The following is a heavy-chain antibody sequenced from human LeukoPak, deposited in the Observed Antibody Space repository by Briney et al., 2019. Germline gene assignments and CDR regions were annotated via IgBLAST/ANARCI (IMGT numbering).Heavy chain of an antibody. CDR3: ARDPPNYYDSSGYPDNFDY. CDR2: IIPILGIA. CDR1: GGTFSSYT. J-gene: IGHJ4*02. V-gene: IGHV1-69*04. Sequence: SVKVSCKASGGTFSSYTISWVRQAPGQGLEWMGRIIPILGIANYAQKFQGRVTVTADKSTSTAYMELSSLRSEDTAVYYCARDPPNYYDSSGYPDNFDYWGQGTLITVSS. D-gene: IGHD3-22*01.